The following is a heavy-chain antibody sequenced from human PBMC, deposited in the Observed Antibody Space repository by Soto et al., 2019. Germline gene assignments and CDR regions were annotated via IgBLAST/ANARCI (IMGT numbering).Heavy chain of an antibody. CDR3: ARHRFTSGSDYFDY. CDR2: INPRNGDA. CDR1: AYTFSDYN. Sequence: ASVKVSCKASAYTFSDYNLHWVRQAPGQGLEWMGSINPRNGDAVSAQKFQARIILTRDTSTTTAYMELSRLTSPDTAVYYCARHRFTSGSDYFDYWGQGTLVTVSS. D-gene: IGHD6-19*01. V-gene: IGHV1-2*02. J-gene: IGHJ4*02.